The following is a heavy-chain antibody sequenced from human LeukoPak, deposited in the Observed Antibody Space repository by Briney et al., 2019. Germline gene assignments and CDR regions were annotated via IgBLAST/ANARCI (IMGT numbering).Heavy chain of an antibody. J-gene: IGHJ4*02. CDR2: IYYSGST. CDR3: ARVASSSFELDY. D-gene: IGHD6-19*01. CDR1: GGSISSSSYY. V-gene: IGHV4-39*07. Sequence: SETLSLTCTVSGGSISSSSYYWGWIRQPPGKGLEWIGSIYYSGSTYYNPSLKSRVTISVDTSKNQFSLKLSSVTAADTAVYYCARVASSSFELDYWGQGTLVTVSS.